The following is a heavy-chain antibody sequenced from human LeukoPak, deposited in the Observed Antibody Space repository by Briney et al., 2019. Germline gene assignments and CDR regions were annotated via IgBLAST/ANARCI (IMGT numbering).Heavy chain of an antibody. J-gene: IGHJ6*03. V-gene: IGHV3-21*01. D-gene: IGHD1-26*01. CDR1: GFTFSSYE. CDR2: ITSSSTYI. Sequence: GGSLRLSCAASGFTFSSYEMNWVRQAPGKGLEWVSSITSSSTYIYYADSIRGRFTISRDNAKNSLYLQMNSLRAEDTAVYFCARDPYSGNYGAYYYYYMDVWGKGTTVTISS. CDR3: ARDPYSGNYGAYYYYYMDV.